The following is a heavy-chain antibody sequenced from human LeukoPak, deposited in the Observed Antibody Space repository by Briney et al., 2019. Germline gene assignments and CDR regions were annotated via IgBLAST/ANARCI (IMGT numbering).Heavy chain of an antibody. CDR3: AKGHTYGMI. CDR2: ISMNGTDM. CDR1: GFTFGDFY. V-gene: IGHV3-11*01. Sequence: PGGSLRLSWAASGFTFGDFYMTWLRQTPGKGPEWLSYISMNGTDMDYADSVRGRFTISRDNAKDTLYLQMNSLGAEDTAIYHCAKGHTYGMIWGQGTQVTVSS. D-gene: IGHD5-18*01. J-gene: IGHJ4*02.